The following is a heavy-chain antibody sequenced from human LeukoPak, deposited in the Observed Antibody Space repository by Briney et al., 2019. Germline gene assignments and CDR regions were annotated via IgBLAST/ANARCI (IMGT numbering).Heavy chain of an antibody. CDR3: ARGYYDFWSGYYAAGGFDP. CDR1: GGSISSSSYY. V-gene: IGHV4-61*01. J-gene: IGHJ5*02. CDR2: IYYSGST. D-gene: IGHD3-3*01. Sequence: PSETLSLTCTVSGGSISSSSYYWSWIRQPPGKGLEWIGYIYYSGSTNYNPSLKSRVTISVDTSKNQFSLKLSSVTAADTAVYYCARGYYDFWSGYYAAGGFDPWGQGTLVTVSS.